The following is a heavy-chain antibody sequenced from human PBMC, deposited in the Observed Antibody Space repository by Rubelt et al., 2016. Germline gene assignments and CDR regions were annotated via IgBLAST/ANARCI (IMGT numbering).Heavy chain of an antibody. D-gene: IGHD1-26*01. CDR3: VRVNGYYGGAMDS. CDR1: GFNFRSYT. CDR2: ISSTSRNI. J-gene: IGHJ4*02. Sequence: ELQVVESGGGLVKPGGSLRLSCAASGFNFRSYTMNWVRQGPGKGVEWVSSISSTSRNIHYSDSAKGRFTSPRDNAKDSRDLQMNSLRAEDTARYYCVRVNGYYGGAMDSWGQGTLVTVSS. V-gene: IGHV3-21*06.